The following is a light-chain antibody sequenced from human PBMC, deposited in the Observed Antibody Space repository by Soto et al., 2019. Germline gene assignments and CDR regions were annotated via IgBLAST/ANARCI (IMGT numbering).Light chain of an antibody. V-gene: IGLV1-44*01. CDR2: SLN. CDR3: SSWDDSLDGPV. CDR1: YSNIGSNF. J-gene: IGLJ3*02. Sequence: QSVLTQPPSASATPGQTVTISCSGRYSNIGSNFVSWYQRLPGTAPKLLIYSLNQRPSGVPDRFSGSKSGTSASLTISGLQSEDEADCFCSSWDDSLDGPVFGGGTKLTVL.